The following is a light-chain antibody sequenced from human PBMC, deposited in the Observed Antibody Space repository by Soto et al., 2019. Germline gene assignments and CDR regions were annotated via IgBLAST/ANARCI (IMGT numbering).Light chain of an antibody. Sequence: EIVLTQFPGTLSLSPGERATLSCRASQSVGRNYVAWSQQKPGQAPRVIIYAASNRASGIPDRFSGSGSGSDFTLTISRLEPEDFAVYYCQQYGTSPWAFGQGTKVEIK. CDR1: QSVGRNY. J-gene: IGKJ1*01. CDR2: AAS. CDR3: QQYGTSPWA. V-gene: IGKV3-20*01.